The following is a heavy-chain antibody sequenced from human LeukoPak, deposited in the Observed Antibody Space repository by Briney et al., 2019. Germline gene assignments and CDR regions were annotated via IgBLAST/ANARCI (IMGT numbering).Heavy chain of an antibody. Sequence: PSETLSLTCSVSGDSFSNYYWTWIRRPPGKGLEWIGYVYYSGSTNYNPSLKTRLHLSVDTSKNRFSLKLSSVTAADTAVYYCASSPRLTTSWFLFDSWGHGTLVTVSS. J-gene: IGHJ5*01. D-gene: IGHD2-2*01. CDR2: VYYSGST. CDR3: ASSPRLTTSWFLFDS. CDR1: GDSFSNYY. V-gene: IGHV4-59*08.